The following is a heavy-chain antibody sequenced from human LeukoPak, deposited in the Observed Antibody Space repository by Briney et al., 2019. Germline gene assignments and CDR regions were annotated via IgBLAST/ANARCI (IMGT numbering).Heavy chain of an antibody. D-gene: IGHD3-10*01. J-gene: IGHJ3*02. CDR2: IYYSGNT. Sequence: SETLSLTCTVSGGSISSSSYYWGWIRQPPGKGLEWIGSIYYSGNTYYNPSLKSRVTISVDTSKNQFSLKVSSVTAADTAVYYCARVDPTRFGAFDIWGQGTMVTVSS. CDR1: GGSISSSSYY. CDR3: ARVDPTRFGAFDI. V-gene: IGHV4-39*07.